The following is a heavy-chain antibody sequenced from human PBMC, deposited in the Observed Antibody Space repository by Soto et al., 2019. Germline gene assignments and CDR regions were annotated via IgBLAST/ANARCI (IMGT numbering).Heavy chain of an antibody. V-gene: IGHV4-30-2*03. D-gene: IGHD4-4*01. J-gene: IGHJ5*02. CDR1: GGSISSGGYS. CDR2: IYYSGST. CDR3: ARHPSNFWFDP. Sequence: SETLSLTCAVSGGSISSGGYSWSWIRQPPGKGLEWIGSIYYSGSTYYNPSLKSRVTVSVDASKNQFSLKLSSVTAADTAVYYCARHPSNFWFDPWGQGTLVTVPS.